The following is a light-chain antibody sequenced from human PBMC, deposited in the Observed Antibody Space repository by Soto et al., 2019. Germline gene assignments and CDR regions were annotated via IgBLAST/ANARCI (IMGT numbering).Light chain of an antibody. CDR1: SSDIGGYNS. V-gene: IGLV2-14*03. J-gene: IGLJ1*01. CDR3: SSYTTSSTRV. CDR2: DVN. Sequence: QSVLTQPASVSGSPGQSITISCTGASSDIGGYNSVSWYQQYPGKAPQFMIYDVNNRPSGVSNRFSGSKSGNTASLTISGLQAEDEAKYYCSSYTTSSTRVFGTGTKLTVL.